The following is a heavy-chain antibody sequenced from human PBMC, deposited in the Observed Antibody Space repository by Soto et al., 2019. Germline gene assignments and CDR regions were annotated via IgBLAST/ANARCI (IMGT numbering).Heavy chain of an antibody. Sequence: GVSLKISCTDCGYGLILYCSRCVPQKSWKGLEWMGRIDPSDSYTNYSPSFQGHVTISADKSISTAYLQWSSLKASDTAMYYCARRKLIADPYYYGMDVWGQGTTVTVSS. D-gene: IGHD6-13*01. CDR2: IDPSDSYT. V-gene: IGHV5-10-1*01. CDR3: ARRKLIADPYYYGMDV. CDR1: GYGLILYC. J-gene: IGHJ6*02.